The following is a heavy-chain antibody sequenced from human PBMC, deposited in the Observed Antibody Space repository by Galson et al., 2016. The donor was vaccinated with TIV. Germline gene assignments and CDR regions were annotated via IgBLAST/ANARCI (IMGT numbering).Heavy chain of an antibody. CDR1: RNAFIYHA. J-gene: IGHJ4*02. Sequence: SVKVSCKAPRNAFIYHAMHWVRQAPGQRLEWMGWINAGNGNTKYSEKFQGRVTITRDTSASTGYMELSSLTSEDTAVYYCARDRGTAKHFDHWGQGTLVTVPS. CDR2: INAGNGNT. V-gene: IGHV1-3*01. CDR3: ARDRGTAKHFDH. D-gene: IGHD5-18*01.